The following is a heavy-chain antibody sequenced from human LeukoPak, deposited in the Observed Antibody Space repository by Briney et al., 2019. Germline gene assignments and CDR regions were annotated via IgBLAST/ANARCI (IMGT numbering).Heavy chain of an antibody. J-gene: IGHJ4*02. CDR3: ARARAHLKYYYDNSGYYYFDY. CDR2: INHSGST. V-gene: IGHV4-34*01. CDR1: GGSFSGYY. Sequence: PSETLSPTCAVYGGSFSGYYWSWIRQPPGKGLEWIGEINHSGSTNYNPSLKSRVTISVDTSKNQFSLKLSSVTAADTAVYYCARARAHLKYYYDNSGYYYFDYWGQGTLVTVSS. D-gene: IGHD3-22*01.